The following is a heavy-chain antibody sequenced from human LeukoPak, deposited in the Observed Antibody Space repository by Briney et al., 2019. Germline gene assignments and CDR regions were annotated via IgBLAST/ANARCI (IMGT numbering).Heavy chain of an antibody. Sequence: ASVKVSCKASGGTFSSYAISWVRQAPGQGLEWMGGIIPIFGTANYAQKFQGRVTITTDESTSTAYMELSSLRSEDTAVYYCARARVAEDQPFDYWGQGTLVTVFS. CDR1: GGTFSSYA. D-gene: IGHD2-2*01. CDR2: IIPIFGTA. J-gene: IGHJ4*02. V-gene: IGHV1-69*05. CDR3: ARARVAEDQPFDY.